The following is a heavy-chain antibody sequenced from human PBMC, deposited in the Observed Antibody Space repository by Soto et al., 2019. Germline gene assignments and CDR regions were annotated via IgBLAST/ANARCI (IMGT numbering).Heavy chain of an antibody. J-gene: IGHJ6*02. Sequence: PGGSLRLSCAASGFTFSSYGMHWVRQAPGKGLEWVAVISYDGSNKYYADSVKGRFTISRDNSKNTLYLQMNSLRAEDTAVYYCAKDAYDYVWGSYRYFYYYSGMDVWGQGTTVTVSS. CDR1: GFTFSSYG. CDR2: ISYDGSNK. CDR3: AKDAYDYVWGSYRYFYYYSGMDV. V-gene: IGHV3-30*18. D-gene: IGHD3-16*02.